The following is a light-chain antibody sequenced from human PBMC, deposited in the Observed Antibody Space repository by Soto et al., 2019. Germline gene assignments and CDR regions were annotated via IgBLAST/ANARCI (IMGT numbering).Light chain of an antibody. V-gene: IGKV3D-15*01. Sequence: EIVMTQSPATLSVSPGERATLSCRASQSVGSNLAWYQQKPGQAPRLLIYGASNRATGIPARFSGSGSGTEFTLTISSLQSEDFAVYYCQQYNNWPLTFGGGTKVEIK. CDR1: QSVGSN. J-gene: IGKJ4*01. CDR3: QQYNNWPLT. CDR2: GAS.